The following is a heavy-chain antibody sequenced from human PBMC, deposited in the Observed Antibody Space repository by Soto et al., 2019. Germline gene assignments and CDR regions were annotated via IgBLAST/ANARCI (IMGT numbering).Heavy chain of an antibody. D-gene: IGHD2-2*01. J-gene: IGHJ6*03. CDR2: ISGGGDNT. CDR3: AKVGSYLSIDL. Sequence: EVQVLESGGGMVQPGGSLRLSCAVSGFTFSSAGMTWVRQAPGKGLEWVSSISGGGDNTYYADSVKGRFTISRDNSKNTLYLQMDSLRAEDTALFYCAKVGSYLSIDLWGKGTTVTVSS. CDR1: GFTFSSAG. V-gene: IGHV3-23*01.